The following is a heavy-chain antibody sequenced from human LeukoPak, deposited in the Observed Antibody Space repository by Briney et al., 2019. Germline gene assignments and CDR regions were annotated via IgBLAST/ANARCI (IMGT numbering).Heavy chain of an antibody. V-gene: IGHV1-8*03. Sequence: ASVKVSCKASEYNYTSYDINWVRQATGQGLEGMGWMNPNSGNTGYAQKFQGRVNITRNTSISTAYMELSSLRSEDTAVYYCARGHRGRRTLAFDIWGQGTMVTVSS. CDR3: ARGHRGRRTLAFDI. CDR2: MNPNSGNT. CDR1: EYNYTSYD. J-gene: IGHJ3*02. D-gene: IGHD3-3*02.